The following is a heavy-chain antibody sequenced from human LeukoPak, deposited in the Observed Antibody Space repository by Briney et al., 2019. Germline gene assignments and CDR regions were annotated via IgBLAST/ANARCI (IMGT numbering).Heavy chain of an antibody. V-gene: IGHV5-51*01. CDR3: ARLSLRGYGSGNYGMDV. CDR2: IYPGDSDT. Sequence: GESLKISCKGSGYSFTSYWIGWVRQMPGIGLEWMGIIYPGDSDTRYSPSFQGQVTISADKSISTAYLQWSSLKASDTAMSYCARLSLRGYGSGNYGMDVWGQGTTVTVSS. D-gene: IGHD3-10*01. CDR1: GYSFTSYW. J-gene: IGHJ6*02.